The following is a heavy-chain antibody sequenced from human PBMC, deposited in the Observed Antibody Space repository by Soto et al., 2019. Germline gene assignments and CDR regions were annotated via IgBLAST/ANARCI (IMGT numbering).Heavy chain of an antibody. J-gene: IGHJ3*02. CDR3: TRERREDYYDSSGYYSDAFDI. Sequence: GGSLRLSCTASGFTFGDYAMSWVRQAPGKGLEWVGFIRSKAYGGTTEYAASVKGRFTISRDDYKSIAYLQMNRLKTEDTDVYYCTRERREDYYDSSGYYSDAFDIWGQGTMVTVSS. V-gene: IGHV3-49*04. CDR1: GFTFGDYA. D-gene: IGHD3-22*01. CDR2: IRSKAYGGTT.